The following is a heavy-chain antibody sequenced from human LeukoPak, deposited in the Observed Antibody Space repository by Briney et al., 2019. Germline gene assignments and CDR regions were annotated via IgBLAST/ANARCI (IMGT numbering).Heavy chain of an antibody. V-gene: IGHV1-2*02. D-gene: IGHD6-6*01. CDR2: INPNSGGT. Sequence: GASVKVSCKASGYTFTGYYMHWVRQAPGQGLEWMGWINPNSGGTNYAQKFQGRVTMTRDTSISTAYMEQSRLRSDDTAVYYCARVPSIAARQDYWGQGTLVTVSS. CDR3: ARVPSIAARQDY. J-gene: IGHJ4*02. CDR1: GYTFTGYY.